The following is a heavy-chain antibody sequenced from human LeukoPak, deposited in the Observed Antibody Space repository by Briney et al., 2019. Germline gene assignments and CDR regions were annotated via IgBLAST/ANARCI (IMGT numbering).Heavy chain of an antibody. CDR1: GFTLSTYW. J-gene: IGHJ4*02. CDR2: IKQDGSEK. Sequence: GGSLRLSCAASGFTLSTYWMSCVRQAPGKGLEWVANIKQDGSEKYYVDSVKGRFTISRDNAKNSLFLQMNSLRAEDTAVYYCARDGTYTDYDPDFDYWGQGTHVTVSS. V-gene: IGHV3-7*04. D-gene: IGHD5-12*01. CDR3: ARDGTYTDYDPDFDY.